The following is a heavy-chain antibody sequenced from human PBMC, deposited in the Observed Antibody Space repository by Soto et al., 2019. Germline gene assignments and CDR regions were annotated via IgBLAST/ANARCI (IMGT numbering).Heavy chain of an antibody. CDR2: INHFGST. J-gene: IGHJ4*02. V-gene: IGHV4-34*01. D-gene: IGHD3-16*02. CDR3: ARGKLSDYVWGSYRYYCDY. CDR1: GGSSSGYY. Sequence: QVQLQPWGAGLLKPSETLSLTCAVCGGSSSGYYWRCIRPPPGKGLAWVGEINHFGSTNYNPSLKSRFSISVDTSRNQFSLKLSSGTAADTAVYYCARGKLSDYVWGSYRYYCDYWGQGTVVTVSS.